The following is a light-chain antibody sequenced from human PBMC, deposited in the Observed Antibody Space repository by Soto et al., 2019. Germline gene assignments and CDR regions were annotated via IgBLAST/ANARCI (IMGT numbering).Light chain of an antibody. CDR2: GAS. CDR1: QSVSSK. CDR3: NHYGISPPWT. V-gene: IGKV3-20*01. J-gene: IGKJ1*01. Sequence: IVSRQSPATLSLSPWEIATLSCRASQSVSSKLAWYPQKAGQAPRLLNYGASIRATGIQERLSGSGSGTDFTLNISRLEPEDFAVYYCNHYGISPPWTFGQGTKVDIK.